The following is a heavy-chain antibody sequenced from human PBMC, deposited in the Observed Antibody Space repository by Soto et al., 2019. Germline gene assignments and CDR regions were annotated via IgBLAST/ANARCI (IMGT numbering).Heavy chain of an antibody. CDR3: AKNPYWGYLGWFDP. V-gene: IGHV3-23*01. J-gene: IGHJ5*02. Sequence: EVQLLESGGGLVQPGGSLRLSCAASGFTFSSYAMSWVRQAPGKGLEWVSGISGSGGNTDYADSVKGRFTISRDNSKNPLSLQMNSLRAEDTAVYYCAKNPYWGYLGWFDPWGQGTLVTVSS. CDR2: ISGSGGNT. CDR1: GFTFSSYA. D-gene: IGHD7-27*01.